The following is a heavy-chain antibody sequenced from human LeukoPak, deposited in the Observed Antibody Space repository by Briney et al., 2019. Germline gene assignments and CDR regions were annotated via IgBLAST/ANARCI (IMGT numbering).Heavy chain of an antibody. CDR1: GGSISSSSYY. V-gene: IGHV4-39*07. CDR3: ARGQSDSSGWIDY. J-gene: IGHJ4*02. Sequence: PSETLSLTCTVSGGSISSSSYYWGWIRQPPGKGLEWIGSIYYSGSTYYNPSLKSRVTISVDTSKNQFSLKLSSVTAADTAVYYCARGQSDSSGWIDYWGQGTLVTVSS. CDR2: IYYSGST. D-gene: IGHD6-19*01.